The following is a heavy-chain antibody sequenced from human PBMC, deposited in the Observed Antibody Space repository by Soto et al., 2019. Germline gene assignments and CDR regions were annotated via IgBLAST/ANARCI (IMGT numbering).Heavy chain of an antibody. Sequence: DVGLVESGGALGQPGGSLRLSCAASGFIFTSFSMNWVRQAPGRGLEWVSYTGGRGSITTYAYSVKGRFTISRDNAKNSVSLQMNSLRDEDTAVYFCVRDLHYAFDYWGQGILVTVSS. CDR1: GFIFTSFS. CDR2: TGGRGSIT. J-gene: IGHJ4*02. V-gene: IGHV3-48*02. D-gene: IGHD3-16*01. CDR3: VRDLHYAFDY.